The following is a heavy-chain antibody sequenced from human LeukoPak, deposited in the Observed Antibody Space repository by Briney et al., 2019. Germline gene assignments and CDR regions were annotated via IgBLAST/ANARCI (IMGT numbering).Heavy chain of an antibody. CDR1: GFTFSSYL. J-gene: IGHJ4*02. Sequence: TGGSLRLSCEASGFTFSSYLMSWVRQAPGKGLEWVANIKEDGSEKYYGDSVKGRFTVSRDNAKNSLYLQMNCLRAEDTAVYYCARGGYHHIYWGQGTLVTVSS. CDR2: IKEDGSEK. V-gene: IGHV3-7*05. CDR3: ARGGYHHIY. D-gene: IGHD2-2*01.